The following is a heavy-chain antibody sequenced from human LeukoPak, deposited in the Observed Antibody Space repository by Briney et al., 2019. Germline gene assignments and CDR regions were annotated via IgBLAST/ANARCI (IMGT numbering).Heavy chain of an antibody. CDR2: IYSSGST. CDR1: GGSISSYY. Sequence: NPSETLSLTCTVSGGSISSYYWNWIRQPPGKGLEWIGYIYSSGSTNYNPSLKSRVTISLDTSKNQFSLKPSSVTAADTAVYYCASTSGTTSQPFDYWGQGTLVTVSS. V-gene: IGHV4-4*09. CDR3: ASTSGTTSQPFDY. J-gene: IGHJ4*02. D-gene: IGHD1-1*01.